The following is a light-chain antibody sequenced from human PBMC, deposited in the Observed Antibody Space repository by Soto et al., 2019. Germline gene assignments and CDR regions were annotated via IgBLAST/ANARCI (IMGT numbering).Light chain of an antibody. Sequence: DIQMTQSPSPLSASVGDRVTITCRASQNIRNGMAGFQQRPGKTPRLLIYEASTLESGVPTRSSGSGFGTESTLPNSGLQPDDMATDYCQPYTSSSLTFGQRTKVDIK. V-gene: IGKV1-5*03. CDR3: QPYTSSSLT. CDR2: EAS. CDR1: QNIRNG. J-gene: IGKJ1*01.